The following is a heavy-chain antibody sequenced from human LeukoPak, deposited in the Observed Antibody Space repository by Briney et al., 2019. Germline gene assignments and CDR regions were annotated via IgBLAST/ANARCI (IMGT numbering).Heavy chain of an antibody. V-gene: IGHV3-30*02. J-gene: IGHJ4*02. CDR1: GFTFSSYG. Sequence: GGSLRLSCAASGFTFSSYGMHWVRQAPGKGLEWVAFIRYDGSNKYYADSVKGRFTISRDNSKNTLYLQMNSLRAEDTAVYYCAKVRHSSVCYFDYWGQGTLVTVSS. CDR3: AKVRHSSVCYFDY. CDR2: IRYDGSNK. D-gene: IGHD6-19*01.